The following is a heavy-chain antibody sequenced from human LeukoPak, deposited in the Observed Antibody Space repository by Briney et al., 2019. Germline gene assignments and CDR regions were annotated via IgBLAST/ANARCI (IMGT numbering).Heavy chain of an antibody. D-gene: IGHD6-19*01. Sequence: SETLSLTCTVSGGSISSYYWSWIRQPPGKGLEWIAYIHYSRSTNYNPSLKSRVTISVDTSKNQFALKLSSVTAADTAVYYCARAGLGGTYLNWFESWGQGTLVTVSS. CDR1: GGSISSYY. V-gene: IGHV4-59*08. CDR3: ARAGLGGTYLNWFES. J-gene: IGHJ5*01. CDR2: IHYSRST.